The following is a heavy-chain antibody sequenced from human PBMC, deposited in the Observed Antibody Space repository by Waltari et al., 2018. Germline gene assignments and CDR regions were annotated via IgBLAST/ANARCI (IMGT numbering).Heavy chain of an antibody. D-gene: IGHD1-26*01. CDR2: SYPGDADT. J-gene: IGHJ4*02. Sequence: EVQLVQSGAEVKKPGESLKISCKGSGYSFTSYWIGWVRQMPGQGLEWMGGSYPGDADTRDSPSFQGQVTISAAKSISTAYLQWSSLKASDTAMYYCARQWDGIVGAARDYWGQGTLVTVSS. CDR1: GYSFTSYW. V-gene: IGHV5-51*01. CDR3: ARQWDGIVGAARDY.